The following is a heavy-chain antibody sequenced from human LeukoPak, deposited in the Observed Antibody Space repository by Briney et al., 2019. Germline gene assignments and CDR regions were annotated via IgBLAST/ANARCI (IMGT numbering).Heavy chain of an antibody. CDR1: GASITNYF. CDR2: IYYSGST. V-gene: IGHV4-59*01. Sequence: PSETLSLTCTVSGASITNYFCSWILQPPRKKLQWSGWIYYSGSTTYNPSLKSRVTISIDTSKNRLSLRLPSVTAADTAVYYCARARHSSGLSPWYFDLWGRGTLVTVSS. CDR3: ARARHSSGLSPWYFDL. J-gene: IGHJ2*01. D-gene: IGHD3-22*01.